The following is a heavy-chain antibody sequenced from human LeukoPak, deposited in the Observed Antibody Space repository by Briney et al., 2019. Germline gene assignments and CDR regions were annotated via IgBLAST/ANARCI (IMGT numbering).Heavy chain of an antibody. D-gene: IGHD2-21*02. Sequence: GGSLSHSCAASGFTFSGSTVHWVRQASGKGLDWVGHIRTKANNYATAYAASVKGRFTISRDDSKNTAYLQMNSLKIEDTAVYYCSRHEALPGDYWGQGTLLTVSS. J-gene: IGHJ4*02. V-gene: IGHV3-73*01. CDR1: GFTFSGST. CDR2: IRTKANNYAT. CDR3: SRHEALPGDY.